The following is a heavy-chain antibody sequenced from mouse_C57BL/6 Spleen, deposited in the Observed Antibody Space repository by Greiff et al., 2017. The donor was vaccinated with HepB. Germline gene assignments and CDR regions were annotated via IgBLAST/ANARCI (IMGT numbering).Heavy chain of an antibody. D-gene: IGHD1-1*01. Sequence: VMLVESGPELVKPGASVKISCKASGYAFSSSWMNWVKQRPGKGLEWIGRIYPGDGDTNYNGKFKGKATLTADKSSSTAYMQLSSLTSEDSAVYFCARNYGSSYGYFDYWGQGTTLTVSS. J-gene: IGHJ2*01. CDR3: ARNYGSSYGYFDY. CDR1: GYAFSSSW. V-gene: IGHV1-82*01. CDR2: IYPGDGDT.